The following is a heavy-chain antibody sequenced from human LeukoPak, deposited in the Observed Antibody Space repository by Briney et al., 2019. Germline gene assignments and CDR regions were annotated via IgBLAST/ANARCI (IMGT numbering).Heavy chain of an antibody. CDR3: ARTSTYGSGSSFDY. CDR1: GFSLSTSGMC. Sequence: SGPTLVNPTQTLTLTCTISGFSLSTSGMCVSWIRQPPGKALEWLARIDWDDDKYYSTSLKTRLTISKDTSKNQVVLTMTNMDPVDTATYYCARTSTYGSGSSFDYWGQGTLVTVSS. D-gene: IGHD3-10*01. J-gene: IGHJ4*02. V-gene: IGHV2-70*11. CDR2: IDWDDDK.